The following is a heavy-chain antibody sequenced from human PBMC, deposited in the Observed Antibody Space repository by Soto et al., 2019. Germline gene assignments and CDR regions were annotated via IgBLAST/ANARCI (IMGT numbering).Heavy chain of an antibody. Sequence: PGGSLRLSCAASGFTFSSYGMHWVRQAPGKGLEWVAVISYDGSNKYYADSVKGRFTISRDNSKNTLYLQMNSLRAEDTAVYYCAKEGGYSYGLSYYGMDVWGQGTTVTAP. J-gene: IGHJ6*02. CDR1: GFTFSSYG. CDR3: AKEGGYSYGLSYYGMDV. CDR2: ISYDGSNK. V-gene: IGHV3-30*18. D-gene: IGHD5-18*01.